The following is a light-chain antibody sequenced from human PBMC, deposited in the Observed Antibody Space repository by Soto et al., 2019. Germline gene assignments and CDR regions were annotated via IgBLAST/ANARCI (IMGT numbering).Light chain of an antibody. CDR1: SSDIGSYDH. V-gene: IGLV2-14*03. CDR2: AVS. Sequence: QSALTQPDSVSGSPGQSITISCSGTSSDIGSYDHVAWYQQFPGKSPKLIIYAVSDRPSGVSDRFSGSNSGISASLTISGLQTEDEADYYCISYTDRQSYLFGTGTKVTVL. J-gene: IGLJ1*01. CDR3: ISYTDRQSYL.